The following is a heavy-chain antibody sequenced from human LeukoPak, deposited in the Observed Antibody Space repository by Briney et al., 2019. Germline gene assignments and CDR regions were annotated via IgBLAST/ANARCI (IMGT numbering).Heavy chain of an antibody. CDR1: GFTFSSYW. D-gene: IGHD3-16*01. Sequence: GGSLRLSCAASGFTFSSYWMHWVRQAPGKGLVWVSRINSDGSSTSYADSVKGRFTISRDNAKSTLYLQMNSLRAEDTAVYYCARELISPLDYYGMDVWGKGTTVTVSS. CDR3: ARELISPLDYYGMDV. V-gene: IGHV3-74*01. CDR2: INSDGSST. J-gene: IGHJ6*04.